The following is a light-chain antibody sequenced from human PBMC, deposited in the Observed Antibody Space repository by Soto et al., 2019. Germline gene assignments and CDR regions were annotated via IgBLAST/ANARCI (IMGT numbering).Light chain of an antibody. J-gene: IGKJ3*01. CDR1: QSIASK. CDR2: GAS. CDR3: QQYNKWPVFT. Sequence: IVMTQSPATLSVSPGERATLSCRASQSIASKLAWYQQRLGQAPRLLVYGASTRATGIPARFSGSGSGTEFTLTISSVQSEDFAVYYCQQYNKWPVFTFGPGTRVDI. V-gene: IGKV3-15*01.